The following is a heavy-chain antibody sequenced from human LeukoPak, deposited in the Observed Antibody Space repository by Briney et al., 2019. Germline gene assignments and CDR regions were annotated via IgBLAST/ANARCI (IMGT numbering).Heavy chain of an antibody. Sequence: SETLSLTCTISGGSVSDYYWSWIRQSPGKGLEWIGRIYTSGSTNYNPSLKSRVTMSVDTSKNQFSLKLSSVTAADTAVYYCARDQDGGNWFDPWGQGTLVTVSS. CDR2: IYTSGST. D-gene: IGHD4-23*01. J-gene: IGHJ5*02. V-gene: IGHV4-4*07. CDR1: GGSVSDYY. CDR3: ARDQDGGNWFDP.